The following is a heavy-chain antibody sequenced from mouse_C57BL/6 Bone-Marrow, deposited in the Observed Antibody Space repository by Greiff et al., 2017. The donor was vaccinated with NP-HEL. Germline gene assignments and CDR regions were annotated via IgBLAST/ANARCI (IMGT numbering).Heavy chain of an antibody. Sequence: QVQLQQSGAELVKPGASVKLSCKASGYTFTSYWMHWVKQRSGQGLEWIGMIHPNSGSTNYNEKFKSKATLTVDKSSSTAYMQLSSLTSEDSAVYYCAKYYYRTRYWCFDVWGTGTTVTVSS. V-gene: IGHV1-64*01. J-gene: IGHJ1*03. CDR1: GYTFTSYW. D-gene: IGHD1-1*01. CDR2: IHPNSGST. CDR3: AKYYYRTRYWCFDV.